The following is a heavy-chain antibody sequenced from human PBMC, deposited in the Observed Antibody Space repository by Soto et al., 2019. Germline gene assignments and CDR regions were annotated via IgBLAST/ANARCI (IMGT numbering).Heavy chain of an antibody. D-gene: IGHD3-22*01. CDR1: GFTFSSYG. Sequence: GGSLRLSCAASGFTFSSYGMHWVRQAPGKGLEWVAVISYDGSNKYYADSVKGRFTISRDNSKNTLYLQMNSLRAEDTAVYYCAKDSDLYYDSSGYYFRMTPNYGMDVWGQGTTVTVSS. V-gene: IGHV3-30*18. CDR3: AKDSDLYYDSSGYYFRMTPNYGMDV. CDR2: ISYDGSNK. J-gene: IGHJ6*02.